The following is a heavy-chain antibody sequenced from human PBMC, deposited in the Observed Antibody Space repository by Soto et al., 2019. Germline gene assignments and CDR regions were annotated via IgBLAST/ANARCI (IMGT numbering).Heavy chain of an antibody. D-gene: IGHD1-20*01. Sequence: EASVKVSCKASGGTFSSYAISWVRQAPGQGLEWMGGIIPIFGTANYAQKFQGRVTITADESTSTAYMELSSLRSEDTAVYYCARVEVGIAPYYYYGMDVWGQGTTVTVSS. CDR3: ARVEVGIAPYYYYGMDV. CDR2: IIPIFGTA. V-gene: IGHV1-69*13. CDR1: GGTFSSYA. J-gene: IGHJ6*02.